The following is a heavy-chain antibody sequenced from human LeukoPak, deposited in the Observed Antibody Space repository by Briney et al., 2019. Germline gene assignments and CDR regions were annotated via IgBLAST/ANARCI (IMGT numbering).Heavy chain of an antibody. CDR3: ARVNTIFGEGAFDV. CDR1: GFTFSSYG. V-gene: IGHV3-30*03. Sequence: GGSLRLSCAASGFTFSSYGMHWVRQAPGKGLEWVAVISYDGSNKYYADSVKGRFTISRDNAKNTLYLQMNSLRAEDTAVYYCARVNTIFGEGAFDVWGQGTMVTVSS. J-gene: IGHJ3*01. CDR2: ISYDGSNK. D-gene: IGHD3-3*01.